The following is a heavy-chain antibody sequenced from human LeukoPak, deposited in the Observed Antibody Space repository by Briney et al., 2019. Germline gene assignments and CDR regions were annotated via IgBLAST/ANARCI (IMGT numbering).Heavy chain of an antibody. J-gene: IGHJ4*02. CDR3: ARGSADSSSCDY. V-gene: IGHV4-34*01. Sequence: SETLSLTCAVYGGSFSGYYWSWIRQPPGKGLEWIGEINHSGSTNYNPSLKSRVTIPVDTSKNQFSLKLSSVTAADTAVYYCARGSADSSSCDYWGQGTLVTVSS. CDR1: GGSFSGYY. CDR2: INHSGST. D-gene: IGHD6-6*01.